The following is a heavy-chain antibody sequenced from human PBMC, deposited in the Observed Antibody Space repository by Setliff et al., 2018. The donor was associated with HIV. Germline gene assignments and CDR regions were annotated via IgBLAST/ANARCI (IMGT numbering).Heavy chain of an antibody. CDR2: IYHSGST. Sequence: SETLSLTCAVSGYSISSGYYWGWIRQPPGKGLEWIGSIYHSGSTFYSPSLKSRVTMSVDTSRNQFSVKLSSVTAADTAVYYCARGRGSLPVLYYYYYYTDVWGKGTTVTVSS. J-gene: IGHJ6*03. CDR1: GYSISSGYY. CDR3: ARGRGSLPVLYYYYYYTDV. D-gene: IGHD1-26*01. V-gene: IGHV4-38-2*01.